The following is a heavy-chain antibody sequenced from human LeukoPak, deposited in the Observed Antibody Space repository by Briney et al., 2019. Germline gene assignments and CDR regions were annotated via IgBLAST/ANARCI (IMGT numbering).Heavy chain of an antibody. CDR2: ISGSGGST. D-gene: IGHD6-19*01. Sequence: GGSLGLSCAASGFTFSSYTMSWVRQAPGKGLEWVSAISGSGGSTYYADSVKGRFTISRDNSKNTLYLQMNSLRAEDTAVYYCAKSKGYSSGWLPFDYWGQGTLVTVSS. CDR1: GFTFSSYT. V-gene: IGHV3-23*01. CDR3: AKSKGYSSGWLPFDY. J-gene: IGHJ4*02.